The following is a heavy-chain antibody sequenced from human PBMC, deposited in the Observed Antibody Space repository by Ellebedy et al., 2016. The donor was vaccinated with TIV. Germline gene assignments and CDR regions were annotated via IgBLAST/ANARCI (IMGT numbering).Heavy chain of an antibody. J-gene: IGHJ6*02. CDR1: GYSISSGYY. CDR3: ARTDLRYGMDV. V-gene: IGHV4-38-2*01. Sequence: GSLRLXXRVSGYSISSGYYWGWIRQPPGKGLEWIGNLYHSGSTYYNPSLRSRVTLSLDTSKNSLSLRLRSVTAADTAVYYCARTDLRYGMDVWGQGTTVTVSS. CDR2: LYHSGST. D-gene: IGHD3/OR15-3a*01.